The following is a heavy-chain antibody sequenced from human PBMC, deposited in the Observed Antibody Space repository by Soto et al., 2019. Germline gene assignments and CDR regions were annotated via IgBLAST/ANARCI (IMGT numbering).Heavy chain of an antibody. Sequence: PGESLKISCKGSGYSFTSYWISWVRQMPGKGLEWMERIDPSDSYTNYSPSFQGHVTISADKSISTAYLRWSSLKASDTAMYYCARLPTHETQYDYWGQGTLVTVSS. CDR1: GYSFTSYW. CDR2: IDPSDSYT. D-gene: IGHD1-1*01. CDR3: ARLPTHETQYDY. V-gene: IGHV5-10-1*01. J-gene: IGHJ4*02.